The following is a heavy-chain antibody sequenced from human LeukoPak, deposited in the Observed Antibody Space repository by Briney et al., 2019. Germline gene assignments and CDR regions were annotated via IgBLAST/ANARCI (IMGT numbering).Heavy chain of an antibody. CDR2: ISYDGSNK. CDR3: ARDPSPPDEIVVVVAADY. Sequence: PGGSLRLSCAASGFTFSSYAMHWVRQAPGKGLEWVAVISYDGSNKYYADSVKGRFTISRDNSKNTLYLQMNSLRAEDTAVYYCARDPSPPDEIVVVVAADYWGQGTLVTVSS. D-gene: IGHD2-15*01. J-gene: IGHJ4*02. CDR1: GFTFSSYA. V-gene: IGHV3-30-3*01.